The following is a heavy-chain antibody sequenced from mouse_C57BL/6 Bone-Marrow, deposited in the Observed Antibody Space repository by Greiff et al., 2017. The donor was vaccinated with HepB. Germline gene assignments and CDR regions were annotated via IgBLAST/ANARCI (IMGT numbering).Heavy chain of an antibody. V-gene: IGHV14-2*01. D-gene: IGHD1-1*01. CDR2: IDPEDGET. J-gene: IGHJ1*03. CDR1: GFNIKDYY. CDR3: ASPYGSRREYFDV. Sequence: EVNLVESGAELVKPGASVKLSCTASGFNIKDYYMHWVKQRTEQGLEWIGRIDPEDGETKYAPKFQGKATITADTSSNTAYLQLSSLTSEDTAVYYCASPYGSRREYFDVWGTGTTVTVSS.